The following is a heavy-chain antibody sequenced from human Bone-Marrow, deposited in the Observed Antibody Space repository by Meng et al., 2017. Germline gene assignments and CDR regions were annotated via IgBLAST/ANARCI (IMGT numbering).Heavy chain of an antibody. D-gene: IGHD2-21*02. CDR3: ARGYCGGDCCIPFDNWFDP. CDR1: GGSISSGGYS. V-gene: IGHV4-30-2*01. CDR2: IYHSGST. J-gene: IGHJ5*02. Sequence: QLQLQESGSGLVKPSQTLSLTCAVSGGSISSGGYSWSWIRQPPGKGLEWIGYIYHSGSTYYNPSLKSRVTISVDRSKNQFSLKLSSVTAADTAVYYCARGYCGGDCCIPFDNWFDPWGQGTLVTVSS.